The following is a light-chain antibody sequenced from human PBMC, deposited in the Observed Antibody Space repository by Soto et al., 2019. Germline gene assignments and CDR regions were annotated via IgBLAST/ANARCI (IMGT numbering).Light chain of an antibody. CDR2: DVS. CDR1: SSDVGGYNY. Sequence: QSALTQPRSVSGSPGQSVTISCTGTSSDVGGYNYVSWYQQHPGKAPKLMIYDVSKRPSGVPDRVSGSKSGNTSALTISGLQAEDEDDYYCCSYAGSLYVFGTGTKLTVL. J-gene: IGLJ1*01. V-gene: IGLV2-11*01. CDR3: CSYAGSLYV.